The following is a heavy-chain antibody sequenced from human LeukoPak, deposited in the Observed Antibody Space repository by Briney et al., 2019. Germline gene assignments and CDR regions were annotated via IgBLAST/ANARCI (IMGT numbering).Heavy chain of an antibody. V-gene: IGHV3-23*01. CDR1: GFTFSSYA. J-gene: IGHJ4*02. CDR2: ISGSGGST. CDR3: AKARSYSYGVGYFDY. D-gene: IGHD5-18*01. Sequence: RLGGSLRLSCAASGFTFSSYAMSWVRQAPGKGLEWVSAISGSGGSTYYADSVKGRFTISRDNSKNTLYLQMNSLRAEDTAVYYCAKARSYSYGVGYFDYWGQGTLVTVSS.